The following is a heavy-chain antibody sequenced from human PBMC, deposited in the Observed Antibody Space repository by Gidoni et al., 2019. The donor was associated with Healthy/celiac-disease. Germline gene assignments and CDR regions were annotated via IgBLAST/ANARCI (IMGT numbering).Heavy chain of an antibody. CDR3: AKDLLVSVTTSSGYGMDV. D-gene: IGHD4-17*01. CDR1: GFTFSSYA. V-gene: IGHV3-23*01. CDR2: ISGSGGST. J-gene: IGHJ6*02. Sequence: EVQLLESGGGLVQPGGSLRLSCAASGFTFSSYAMSWVRQAPGKGLEWVSAISGSGGSTYYEDSVKGRFTISRDNSKNTLYLQMNSLRAEDTAVYYCAKDLLVSVTTSSGYGMDVWGQGTTVTVSS.